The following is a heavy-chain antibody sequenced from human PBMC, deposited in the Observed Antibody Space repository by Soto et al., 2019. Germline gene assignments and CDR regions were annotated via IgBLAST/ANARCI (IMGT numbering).Heavy chain of an antibody. J-gene: IGHJ3*02. CDR1: GFTFSSYS. Sequence: PGGSLRLSCAASGFTFSSYSMNWVRQAPWKGLEWVSSISSSSSYIYYADSVKGRFTISRDNAKNSLYLQMNSLRAEDTAVYYCARDRPHYYDSSVSGAFDIWGQGTMVTVSS. V-gene: IGHV3-21*01. CDR3: ARDRPHYYDSSVSGAFDI. D-gene: IGHD3-22*01. CDR2: ISSSSSYI.